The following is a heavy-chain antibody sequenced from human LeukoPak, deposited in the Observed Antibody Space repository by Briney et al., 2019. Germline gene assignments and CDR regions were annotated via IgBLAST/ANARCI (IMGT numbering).Heavy chain of an antibody. CDR1: GFTFSSYA. CDR2: ISGSGGST. CDR3: VRGKEGGGNIFSY. J-gene: IGHJ4*02. D-gene: IGHD3-9*01. Sequence: QPGRSLRLSCAASGFTFSSYAMSWVRQAPGKGLEWVSAISGSGGSTYYADSVKGRFTISRDNSKNTLYLQMNSLRAEDTAVYYCVRGKEGGGNIFSYWGQGTPVTVSS. V-gene: IGHV3-23*01.